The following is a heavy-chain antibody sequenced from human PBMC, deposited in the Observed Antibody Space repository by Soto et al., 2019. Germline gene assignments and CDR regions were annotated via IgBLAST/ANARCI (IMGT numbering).Heavy chain of an antibody. D-gene: IGHD6-6*01. CDR3: ARDVAAARPATNWFDP. J-gene: IGHJ5*02. Sequence: PGGSLRLSCAASGFTFSSYAMSWVRQAPGKGLEWVSAISGSGGSTYYADSVKGRFTISRYNSKNTLYLQMNSLRAEDTAVYYFARDVAAARPATNWFDPWGQGTLVTVSS. CDR2: ISGSGGST. CDR1: GFTFSSYA. V-gene: IGHV3-23*01.